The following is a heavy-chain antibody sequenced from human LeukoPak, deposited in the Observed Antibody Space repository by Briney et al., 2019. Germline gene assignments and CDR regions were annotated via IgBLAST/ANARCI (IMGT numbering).Heavy chain of an antibody. CDR1: GFTFSSYA. D-gene: IGHD6-13*01. V-gene: IGHV3-23*01. CDR2: ISGSGGSA. Sequence: GVSLRLSCAASGFTFSSYAMSWVRQAPGKGLEWVSAISGSGGSAYYADSVKGRFTISRDNSKNTLYLQMNSLRAEDTAVYYCAKVWGSSWFVDYWGQGTLVTVSS. J-gene: IGHJ4*02. CDR3: AKVWGSSWFVDY.